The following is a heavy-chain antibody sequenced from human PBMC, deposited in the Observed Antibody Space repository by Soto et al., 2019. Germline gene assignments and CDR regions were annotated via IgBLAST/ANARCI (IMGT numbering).Heavy chain of an antibody. J-gene: IGHJ4*02. V-gene: IGHV3-23*01. CDR3: AKKHSNEGSSFDY. CDR1: GFTFSTYA. D-gene: IGHD2-2*01. Sequence: EVQLLESGGGLVQPAGSLRLSCATSGFTFSTYAMYWVRQAPGKGLQWVSSISNSGVDTYYADSVKGRFTISRDNSKNTLYLQKNSLRADDTAIYYCAKKHSNEGSSFDYWGRGTLFTVSS. CDR2: ISNSGVDT.